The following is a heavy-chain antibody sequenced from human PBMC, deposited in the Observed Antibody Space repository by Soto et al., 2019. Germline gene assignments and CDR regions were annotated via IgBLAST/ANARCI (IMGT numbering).Heavy chain of an antibody. V-gene: IGHV1-3*01. J-gene: IGHJ3*02. CDR2: IDAGNGNT. D-gene: IGHD3-3*01. Sequence: ASVKVSCKASCYTFTSYAMHWVRQAPGQSLEWMGWIDAGNGNTKYSQKFQGRVTITRDTSASTAYMELSSLRSEDTAVYYCARVGDLYYDFWSGPRRGAFDIWGQGTMVTVSS. CDR3: ARVGDLYYDFWSGPRRGAFDI. CDR1: CYTFTSYA.